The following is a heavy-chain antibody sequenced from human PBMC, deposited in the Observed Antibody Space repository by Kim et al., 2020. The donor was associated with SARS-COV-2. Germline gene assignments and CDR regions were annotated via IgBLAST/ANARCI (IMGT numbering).Heavy chain of an antibody. Sequence: GGSMRLSCAASGFTFSDYYMSWIRQAPGKGLEWVSYISSSSSYTNYADSVKGRFTISRDNAKNSLYLQMNSLRAEDTAVYYCASSVLLGYCSSTSCPYGMDVWGQGTTVTVSS. CDR3: ASSVLLGYCSSTSCPYGMDV. CDR2: ISSSSSYT. CDR1: GFTFSDYY. V-gene: IGHV3-11*03. D-gene: IGHD2-2*01. J-gene: IGHJ6*02.